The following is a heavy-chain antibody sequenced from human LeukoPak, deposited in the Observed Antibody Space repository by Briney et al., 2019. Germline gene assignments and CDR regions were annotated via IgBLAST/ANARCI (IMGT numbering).Heavy chain of an antibody. J-gene: IGHJ4*02. D-gene: IGHD3-22*01. V-gene: IGHV4-39*01. CDR1: GGSISSSSYY. Sequence: SETLSLTCTVSGGSISSSSYYWGWVRQPPGRGLEWIGSIYYSGSTYYNPSLKSRVTISVDTSKNQFSLKLSSVTAPDTAVYYCARHVDSSGYWRDWGQGTLVTVSS. CDR2: IYYSGST. CDR3: ARHVDSSGYWRD.